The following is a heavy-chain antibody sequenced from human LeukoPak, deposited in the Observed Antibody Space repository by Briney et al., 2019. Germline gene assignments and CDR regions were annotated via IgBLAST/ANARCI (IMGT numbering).Heavy chain of an antibody. CDR1: GYTFTSYG. D-gene: IGHD2-2*01. Sequence: ASVKVSCKASGYTFTSYGISWVRQAPGQGLEWMGWISAYNGNTNYAQKLQGRVTMTTDTSTSTAYMELRSLRSDDTAVYYCARDRPAVVPAAKFYYYYGMDVWGQGTTVTISS. V-gene: IGHV1-18*01. CDR3: ARDRPAVVPAAKFYYYYGMDV. CDR2: ISAYNGNT. J-gene: IGHJ6*02.